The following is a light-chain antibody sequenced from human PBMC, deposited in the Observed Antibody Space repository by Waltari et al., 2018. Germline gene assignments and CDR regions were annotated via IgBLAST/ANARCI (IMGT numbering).Light chain of an antibody. Sequence: EIVLTQSLGTLSLSPGERATLSCRASQTVSSSYLAWYQQKPGQAPRLLIYGASSRATGIPDRFRGSGSVTDVTRTISRLQPEDFAVYYCQQYADSPTFGQGTKVEIK. CDR3: QQYADSPT. CDR1: QTVSSSY. V-gene: IGKV3-20*01. CDR2: GAS. J-gene: IGKJ1*01.